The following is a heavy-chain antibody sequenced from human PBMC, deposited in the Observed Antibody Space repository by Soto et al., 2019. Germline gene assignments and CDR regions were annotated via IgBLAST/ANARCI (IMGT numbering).Heavy chain of an antibody. CDR3: ARDLLGGVYYRAYGMDV. CDR2: IYYSGST. D-gene: IGHD3-3*01. CDR1: GGSISSYY. V-gene: IGHV4-59*01. J-gene: IGHJ6*04. Sequence: SETLSLTCTVSGGSISSYYWSWIRQPPGKGLEWIGYIYYSGSTNYNPSLKSRVTISVDTSKNQFSLKLSSVTAADTAVYYCARDLLGGVYYRAYGMDVGGKGPTVTVSS.